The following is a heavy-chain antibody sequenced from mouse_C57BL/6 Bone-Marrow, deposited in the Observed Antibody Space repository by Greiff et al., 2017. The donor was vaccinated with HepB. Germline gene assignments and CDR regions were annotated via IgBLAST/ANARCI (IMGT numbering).Heavy chain of an antibody. CDR1: GFTFSDYY. V-gene: IGHV5-12*01. Sequence: EVHLVESGGGLVQPGGSLKLSCAASGFTFSDYYMYWVRQTPEKRLEWVAYISNGGGSTYYPDTVKGRFTISRDNAKNTLYLQMSRLKSEDTAMYYCARHRDGYYYAMDYWGQGTSVTVSS. CDR2: ISNGGGST. CDR3: ARHRDGYYYAMDY. D-gene: IGHD2-3*01. J-gene: IGHJ4*01.